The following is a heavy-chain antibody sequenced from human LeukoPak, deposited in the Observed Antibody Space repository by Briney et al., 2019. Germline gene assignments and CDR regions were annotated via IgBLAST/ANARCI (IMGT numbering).Heavy chain of an antibody. CDR2: ISGDGGST. D-gene: IGHD3-3*01. CDR1: GITFDDYA. J-gene: IGHJ6*02. Sequence: GGSLRLSCVASGITFDDYAIHWGRQVPGKGLEWVSLISGDGGSTYYADSVKGRFTISRDNSKNSLFLQMNSLRTEDTALYYCAKGFSVLASNHYYYYYGMDVWGQGTTVTVSS. V-gene: IGHV3-43*02. CDR3: AKGFSVLASNHYYYYYGMDV.